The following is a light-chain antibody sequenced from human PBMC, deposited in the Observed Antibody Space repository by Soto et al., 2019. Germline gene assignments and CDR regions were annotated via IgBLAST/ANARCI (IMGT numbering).Light chain of an antibody. CDR2: GNI. J-gene: IGLJ3*02. CDR1: SSNIGAGYD. Sequence: QSVLTHPPSVSGAPGQRVTISCTGSSSNIGAGYDVHWYQQLPGTAPKLLIYGNINRPSGVLDRFSGSKSGTSASLAITGLQAEDEADYYCQSYDSSLSGSWVFGGGTKLTVL. CDR3: QSYDSSLSGSWV. V-gene: IGLV1-40*01.